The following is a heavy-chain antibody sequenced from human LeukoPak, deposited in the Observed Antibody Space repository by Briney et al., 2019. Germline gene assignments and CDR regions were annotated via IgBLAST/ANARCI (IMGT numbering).Heavy chain of an antibody. CDR1: GDSVSSNSAA. CDR2: TYYRSKWYN. Sequence: SQTLPLTCAISGDSVSSNSAAWNWIRQSPSRGLEWLGRTYYRSKWYNDYAVSVKSRITINPGTSKNQFSLQLNSVTPEDTAVYYCARVSDYYDSSGYDYWGQGTLVTVSS. D-gene: IGHD3-22*01. V-gene: IGHV6-1*01. J-gene: IGHJ4*02. CDR3: ARVSDYYDSSGYDY.